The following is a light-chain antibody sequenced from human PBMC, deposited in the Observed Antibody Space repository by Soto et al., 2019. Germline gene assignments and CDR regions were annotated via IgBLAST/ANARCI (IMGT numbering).Light chain of an antibody. J-gene: IGKJ5*01. Sequence: EIVLTQSPGALSLSPGERATLSCRASQSVSSSYLAWYQQKPGQAPRLLIYGASSRATGIPDRFSGSGSGTDFTLTISSLEPEDFAVYYCQQYGSSPPITFGQGTRLENK. V-gene: IGKV3-20*01. CDR3: QQYGSSPPIT. CDR2: GAS. CDR1: QSVSSSY.